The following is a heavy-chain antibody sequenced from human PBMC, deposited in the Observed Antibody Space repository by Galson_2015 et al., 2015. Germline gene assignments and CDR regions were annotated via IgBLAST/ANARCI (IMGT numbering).Heavy chain of an antibody. Sequence: SLRLSCAASGFTFSSYGMHWVRQAPGKGLEWVAVIWYDGSNKYYADSVKGRFTISRDNSKNTLYLQMNSLRAEDTAVYYCARDGEASVAGVGPPDYWGQGTLVTVSS. CDR1: GFTFSSYG. D-gene: IGHD6-19*01. CDR3: ARDGEASVAGVGPPDY. CDR2: IWYDGSNK. J-gene: IGHJ4*02. V-gene: IGHV3-33*01.